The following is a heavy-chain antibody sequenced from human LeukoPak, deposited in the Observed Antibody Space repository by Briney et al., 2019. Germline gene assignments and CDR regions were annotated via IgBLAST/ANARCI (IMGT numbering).Heavy chain of an antibody. J-gene: IGHJ5*02. V-gene: IGHV4-39*01. CDR3: ARHGPPREVRGVMSWFDP. CDR2: IYYSGTT. Sequence: SETLSLTCPVSGGSISGSDYYWGWIRQPPGKGLEWIGSIYYSGTTYYNPSLKSRVTISVDTSKNQFSLKLSSVTASDTAVYYCARHGPPREVRGVMSWFDPWGQGTLVTVSS. D-gene: IGHD3-10*01. CDR1: GGSISGSDYY.